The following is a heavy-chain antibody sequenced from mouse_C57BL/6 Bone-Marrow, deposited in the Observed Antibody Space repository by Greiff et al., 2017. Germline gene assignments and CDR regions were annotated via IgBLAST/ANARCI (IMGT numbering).Heavy chain of an antibody. Sequence: VQLQQSGPELVKPGASVKLSCKASGYTITSYDINWVKQRPGQGLEWIGWLYPRDGSTKYTAKFKGKATLTVDTSSSTAYMELHSLTSEDSAVYFCARLEFDGSSGDWYFDVWGTGTTVTVSS. CDR1: GYTITSYD. D-gene: IGHD1-1*01. J-gene: IGHJ1*03. CDR2: LYPRDGST. CDR3: ARLEFDGSSGDWYFDV. V-gene: IGHV1-85*01.